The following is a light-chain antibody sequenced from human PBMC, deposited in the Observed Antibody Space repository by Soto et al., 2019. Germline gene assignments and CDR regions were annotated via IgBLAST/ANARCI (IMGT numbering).Light chain of an antibody. CDR3: QQYNSYGT. CDR1: HDISNF. V-gene: IGKV1-33*01. Sequence: DIQMTQSPSSLSASVGDRVTITCQASHDISNFLNWYQHKLGKAPKLLIYGASNLQAGVPSRFSGSGSGTDFTFTITSLQPEDIATFYCQQYNSYGTFGQGTKLEI. CDR2: GAS. J-gene: IGKJ2*01.